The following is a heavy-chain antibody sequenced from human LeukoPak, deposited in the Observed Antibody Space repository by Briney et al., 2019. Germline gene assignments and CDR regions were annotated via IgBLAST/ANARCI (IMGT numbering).Heavy chain of an antibody. D-gene: IGHD4-23*01. J-gene: IGHJ4*02. V-gene: IGHV1-18*01. CDR2: ISGYNGNT. Sequence: ASVKVSCKASGYTFTSYGISWVRQAPGQGLEWMGWISGYNGNTNYAQKLQGRVTMTTDTSTSTAYMELRSLRSDDTAVYYCARDDYGGNSPGFLDYWGQGTRVTVSS. CDR3: ARDDYGGNSPGFLDY. CDR1: GYTFTSYG.